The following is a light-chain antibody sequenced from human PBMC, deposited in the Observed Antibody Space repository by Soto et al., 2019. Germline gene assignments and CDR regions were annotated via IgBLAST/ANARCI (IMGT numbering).Light chain of an antibody. CDR3: QAWDRSTGV. CDR1: KLGDKY. V-gene: IGLV3-1*01. CDR2: QDS. Sequence: SYELTQPPSVSVSPGQTASITCSGDKLGDKYVCWYHQKPGQSPVLVIYQDSKRPSGIPERFSGSNSGNTATLTIRGTQPMDEADYYCQAWDRSTGVFGTGTKVTVL. J-gene: IGLJ1*01.